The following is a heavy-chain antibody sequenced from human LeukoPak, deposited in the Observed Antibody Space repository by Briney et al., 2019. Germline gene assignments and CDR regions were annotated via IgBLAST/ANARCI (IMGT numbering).Heavy chain of an antibody. V-gene: IGHV3-66*01. J-gene: IGHJ4*02. CDR1: GFTFSSYA. CDR3: ARTPHYDSTYFDY. CDR2: IYPDGRT. Sequence: PGGSLRLSCAASGFTFSSYAMSWVRQAPGKGLEWVSVIYPDGRTYYADSVRGRLTISRDNSKNTLYLQMNSLRAEDTAVYYCARTPHYDSTYFDYWGQGTLVIVSS. D-gene: IGHD3-22*01.